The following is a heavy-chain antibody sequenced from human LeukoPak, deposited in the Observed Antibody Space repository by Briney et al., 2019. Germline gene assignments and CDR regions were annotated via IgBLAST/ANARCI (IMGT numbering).Heavy chain of an antibody. Sequence: GSSVKVSCKASGGTFSSYAISWVRQAPGQGLEWMGWISAYNGNTNYAQKLQGRVTMTTDTSTSTAYMELRSLRSDDTAVYYCARDSYLHYDSSGYYYGKDSYYYYGMDVWGQGTTVTVSS. CDR2: ISAYNGNT. V-gene: IGHV1-18*01. CDR1: GGTFSSYA. D-gene: IGHD3-22*01. CDR3: ARDSYLHYDSSGYYYGKDSYYYYGMDV. J-gene: IGHJ6*02.